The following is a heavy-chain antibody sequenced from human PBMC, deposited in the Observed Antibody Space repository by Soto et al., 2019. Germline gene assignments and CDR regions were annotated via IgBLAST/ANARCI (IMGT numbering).Heavy chain of an antibody. CDR1: GGSFSNYY. D-gene: IGHD3-3*01. CDR2: INHSGST. J-gene: IGHJ6*02. V-gene: IGHV4-34*01. Sequence: ASETLSLTCGVYGGSFSNYYWSWIRQPPGKGLEWIGEINHSGSTNYNPSLESRVSISVDTSKRQFSLKLYSVTAADTAVYYCARGRVLSHHYFGLDVWDQGTTVTVSS. CDR3: ARGRVLSHHYFGLDV.